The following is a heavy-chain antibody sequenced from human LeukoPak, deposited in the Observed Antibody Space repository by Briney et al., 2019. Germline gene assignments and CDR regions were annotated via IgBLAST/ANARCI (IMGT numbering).Heavy chain of an antibody. Sequence: SETLSLTCTVSGGSISSSSYYWSWIRQPPGKGLEWIGYIYYSGSTNYNPSLKSRVTISVDTSKNQFSLKLSSVTAADTAVYYCARDSIPYSSSWLDDAFDIWGQGTMVTVSS. CDR3: ARDSIPYSSSWLDDAFDI. V-gene: IGHV4-61*01. CDR1: GGSISSSSYY. D-gene: IGHD6-13*01. CDR2: IYYSGST. J-gene: IGHJ3*02.